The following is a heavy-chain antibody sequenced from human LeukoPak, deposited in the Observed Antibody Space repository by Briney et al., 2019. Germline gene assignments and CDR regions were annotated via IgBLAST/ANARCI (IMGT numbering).Heavy chain of an antibody. CDR3: ARDPYYYDSSGYYSTDY. D-gene: IGHD3-22*01. J-gene: IGHJ4*02. CDR2: IGDSTSSK. CDR1: RFTFSSYG. V-gene: IGHV3-48*02. Sequence: GGSLRLSCAASRFTFSSYGMNWVRQAPGKGLEWVSYIGDSTSSKYYADSVKGRFTISRDNAKNSLYLQMNSLRDEDTAVYYCARDPYYYDSSGYYSTDYWGQGTLVTVSS.